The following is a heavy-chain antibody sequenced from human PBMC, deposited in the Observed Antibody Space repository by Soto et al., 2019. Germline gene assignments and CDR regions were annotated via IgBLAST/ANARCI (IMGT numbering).Heavy chain of an antibody. D-gene: IGHD4-17*01. J-gene: IGHJ4*02. CDR3: VPKVTNGDYFDY. V-gene: IGHV1-24*01. Sequence: GXAVKVSCKVSGYPLTELSMHWVRQAPGKRLEWMGGFEPQDGETIYAQKFQGRVTMTEDTSTDTAYMQLSSLRSEDTAVYYCVPKVTNGDYFDYWGQGTLVTVSS. CDR1: GYPLTELS. CDR2: FEPQDGET.